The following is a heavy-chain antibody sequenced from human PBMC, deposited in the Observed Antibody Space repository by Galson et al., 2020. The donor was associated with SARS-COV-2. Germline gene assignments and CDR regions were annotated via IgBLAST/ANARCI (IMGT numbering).Heavy chain of an antibody. D-gene: IGHD1-26*01. CDR3: ARIRSWDYYYYGMEV. CDR1: GGSVSGGSQY. Sequence: SETLSLTCNVSGGSVSGGSQYWSWIRQPAGKGLEWLGRIYISGSTNYNPSLKSRVTISLDTSKNQFSLKVTSVTAADTAVYYCARIRSWDYYYYGMEVWGKGTKVTVSS. CDR2: IYISGST. V-gene: IGHV4-61*02. J-gene: IGHJ6*04.